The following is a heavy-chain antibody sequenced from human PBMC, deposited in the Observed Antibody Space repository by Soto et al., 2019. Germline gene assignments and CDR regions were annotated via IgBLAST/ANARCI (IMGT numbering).Heavy chain of an antibody. CDR2: INHSGST. D-gene: IGHD6-13*01. V-gene: IGHV4-34*01. CDR1: GGSFSGYY. CDR3: ARRRLSSSWSRGAFDI. Sequence: SETLSLTCAVYGGSFSGYYWSWIRQPPGKGLEWIGEINHSGSTNYNPSLKSRVTISVDTSKNQFSLKLSSVTAADTAVYYCARRRLSSSWSRGAFDIWGQGTMVTVSS. J-gene: IGHJ3*02.